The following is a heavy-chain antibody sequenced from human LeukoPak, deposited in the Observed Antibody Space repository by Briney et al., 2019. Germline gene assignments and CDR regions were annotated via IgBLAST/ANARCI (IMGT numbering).Heavy chain of an antibody. CDR3: ARLSGSGSYYFDY. D-gene: IGHD3-10*01. V-gene: IGHV1-69*13. Sequence: SVKVSCKASGYTFTSYGISWVRQAPGQGLEWMGGIIPIFGTANYAQKFQGRVTITADESTSTAYMELSSLRSEDTAVYYCARLSGSGSYYFDYWGQGTLVTVSS. J-gene: IGHJ4*02. CDR2: IIPIFGTA. CDR1: GYTFTSYG.